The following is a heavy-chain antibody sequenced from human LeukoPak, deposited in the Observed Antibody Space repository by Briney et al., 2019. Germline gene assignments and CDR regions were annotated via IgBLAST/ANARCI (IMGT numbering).Heavy chain of an antibody. CDR2: IYYSGST. J-gene: IGHJ4*02. CDR1: GGSISSSSYY. D-gene: IGHD3-3*01. CDR3: ASTSYYDFWSGYYQFDY. Sequence: PSETLSLTCTVSGGSISSSSYYWGWIRQPPGKGLEWIGSIYYSGSTYYSPSLKSRVTISVDTSKNQFSLKLSSVTAADTAVYYCASTSYYDFWSGYYQFDYWGQGTLVTVSS. V-gene: IGHV4-39*01.